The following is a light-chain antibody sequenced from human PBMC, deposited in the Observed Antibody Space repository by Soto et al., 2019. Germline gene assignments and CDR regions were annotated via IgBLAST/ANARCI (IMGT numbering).Light chain of an antibody. V-gene: IGLV1-44*01. J-gene: IGLJ2*01. CDR2: SNN. Sequence: QSVLTQPPSASGTPGQRVTISCSGSSTNIGSNTVNWYQQLPRTAPKLLIYSNNQRPSGGPDRFSASKSGTSASLAIAGLQSEDEDDYYCAAWDDSLNGVVFGGGTKLTVL. CDR3: AAWDDSLNGVV. CDR1: STNIGSNT.